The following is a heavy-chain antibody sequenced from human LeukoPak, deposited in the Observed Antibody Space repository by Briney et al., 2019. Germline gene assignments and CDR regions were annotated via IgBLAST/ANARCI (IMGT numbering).Heavy chain of an antibody. J-gene: IGHJ6*02. CDR1: GFTFSSYE. V-gene: IGHV3-48*03. CDR3: ARPADHYYYGMDV. CDR2: ISSSGSTI. Sequence: GGSLRLSCAASGFTFSSYEMNWVRQAPGKGLEWVSYISSSGSTIYYADSVKGRFTISRDNAKISLSLQRNSLRAEDTAVYYCARPADHYYYGMDVWGQGTTVTVSS.